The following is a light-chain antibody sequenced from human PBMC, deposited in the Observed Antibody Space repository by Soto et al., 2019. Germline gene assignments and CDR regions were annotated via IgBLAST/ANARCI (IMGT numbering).Light chain of an antibody. V-gene: IGKV3-15*01. Sequence: EIVLTPSPGTLSLSPGERATLSCRASQTITTLAWYQRKPGQAPRLLISGASTGATGIPARFSGSGSGTEFTLTISSLQSEDCAIYYCQQYHTWPITFGGGTKVDIK. CDR3: QQYHTWPIT. J-gene: IGKJ4*01. CDR1: QTITT. CDR2: GAS.